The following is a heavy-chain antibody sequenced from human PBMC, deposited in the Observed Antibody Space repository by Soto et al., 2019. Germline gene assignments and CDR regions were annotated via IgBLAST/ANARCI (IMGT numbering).Heavy chain of an antibody. J-gene: IGHJ5*02. D-gene: IGHD1-20*01. CDR2: ISAYNGNT. V-gene: IGHV1-18*01. Sequence: ASVKVSCKASGYTFTSYGISWVRQAPGQGLEWMGWISAYNGNTNYAQKLQGRVTMTTDTSTSTAYMELRSLRSDDTAVYYCARDLVITTPEFQNWFDPWGQGTLVTVYS. CDR3: ARDLVITTPEFQNWFDP. CDR1: GYTFTSYG.